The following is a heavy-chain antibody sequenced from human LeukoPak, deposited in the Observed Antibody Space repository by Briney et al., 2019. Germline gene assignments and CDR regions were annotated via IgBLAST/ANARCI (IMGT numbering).Heavy chain of an antibody. CDR1: GFTFSSYA. CDR3: AKGMAAVPFNY. CDR2: ISGSGGST. V-gene: IGHV3-23*01. J-gene: IGHJ4*02. D-gene: IGHD6-13*01. Sequence: GGSLRLSCAASGFTFSSYAMSWVRQAPGKGLEWVSAISGSGGSTYYADSVKGRFTISRDNSKSTLYLQMNSLRAEDTAVYYCAKGMAAVPFNYWGQGTLVTVSS.